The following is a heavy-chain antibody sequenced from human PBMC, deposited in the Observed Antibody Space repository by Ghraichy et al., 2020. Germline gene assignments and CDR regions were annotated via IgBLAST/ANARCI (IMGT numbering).Heavy chain of an antibody. Sequence: GGSLRLSCAASGFTFSSYAMSWVRQAPGKGLEWVSAISGSGGSTYYADSVKGRFTISRDNSKNTLYLQMNSLRAEDTAVYYCAKSGGIAVAGLYWYFDLWGRGTLVTVSS. CDR3: AKSGGIAVAGLYWYFDL. J-gene: IGHJ2*01. D-gene: IGHD6-19*01. V-gene: IGHV3-23*01. CDR1: GFTFSSYA. CDR2: ISGSGGST.